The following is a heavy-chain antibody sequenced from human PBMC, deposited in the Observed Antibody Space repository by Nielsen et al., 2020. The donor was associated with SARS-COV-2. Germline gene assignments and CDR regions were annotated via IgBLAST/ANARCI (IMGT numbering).Heavy chain of an antibody. J-gene: IGHJ4*02. CDR1: GFTVSSNY. CDR2: IYSGGST. Sequence: GESLKISCAASGFTVSSNYMSWVRQAPGKGLEWVSVIYSGGSTYYADSVKGRFTISRDNSKNTLYLQMNSLRAEDTAVYYCASGVSSGYYYHYWGQGTLVTVSS. CDR3: ASGVSSGYYYHY. V-gene: IGHV3-53*01. D-gene: IGHD3-22*01.